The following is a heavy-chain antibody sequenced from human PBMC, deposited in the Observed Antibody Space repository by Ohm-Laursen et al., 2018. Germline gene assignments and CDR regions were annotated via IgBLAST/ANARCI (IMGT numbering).Heavy chain of an antibody. CDR3: AKGRDLTGG. J-gene: IGHJ4*02. D-gene: IGHD2-8*02. Sequence: GSLRLSCAASGFSVSNNYLIWVRQAPGKGLEWVSLIYSGGGTHYADSVKGRFTISRDNSENTLYLQMNSLRVEDTAVYYCAKGRDLTGGWGQGTLVIVSS. CDR1: GFSVSNNY. V-gene: IGHV3-66*01. CDR2: IYSGGGT.